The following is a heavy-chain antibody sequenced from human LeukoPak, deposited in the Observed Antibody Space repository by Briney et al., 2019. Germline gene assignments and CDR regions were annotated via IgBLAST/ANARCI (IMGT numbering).Heavy chain of an antibody. CDR3: ARVSRGAATSG. CDR1: GFTFSDHY. V-gene: IGHV3-11*01. Sequence: GGSLRLSCVASGFTFSDHYMNWIRQAPGKGLEWVSYISDSGKIIKYADSVKGRFTISRDNAKPSLHLQMNSLRADDTAVYYCARVSRGAATSGWGQGTLVTVSS. J-gene: IGHJ4*02. CDR2: ISDSGKII. D-gene: IGHD3-10*01.